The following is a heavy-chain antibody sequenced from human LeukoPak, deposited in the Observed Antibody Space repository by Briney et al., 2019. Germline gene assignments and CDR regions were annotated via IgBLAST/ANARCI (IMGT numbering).Heavy chain of an antibody. CDR2: IYYSGST. Sequence: SETLSLTCTVAGGSISSYYWSGIRQPPGKGLEWIGYIYYSGSTNYNPSLKSRVTISVDTSKSQFSLKLSSVTAADTAVYYCERPTNTYYYDSSGYLGAFDIWGQGTMVTVSS. D-gene: IGHD3-22*01. CDR1: GGSISSYY. CDR3: ERPTNTYYYDSSGYLGAFDI. J-gene: IGHJ3*02. V-gene: IGHV4-59*08.